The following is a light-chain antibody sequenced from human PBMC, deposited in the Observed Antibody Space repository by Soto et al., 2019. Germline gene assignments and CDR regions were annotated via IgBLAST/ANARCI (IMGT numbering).Light chain of an antibody. Sequence: EIVLTQSTGALSLSPGERATLSCRASQTVSSSYLAWYQQKPGQAPRLLIYDASSRATGIPDRFSGSGSGTDFTLTISRLEPEDFAVYYCQQCSSYPLTFGGGTKVDIK. J-gene: IGKJ4*01. CDR2: DAS. CDR3: QQCSSYPLT. V-gene: IGKV3-20*01. CDR1: QTVSSSY.